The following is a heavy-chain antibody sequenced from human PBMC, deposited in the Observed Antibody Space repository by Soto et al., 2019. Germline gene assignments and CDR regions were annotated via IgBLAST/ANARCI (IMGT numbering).Heavy chain of an antibody. D-gene: IGHD5-12*01. CDR2: INPNSGGT. Sequence: GASVKVSCKASGYTFTGYYMHWVRQAPGQGLEWMGWINPNSGGTNYAQKFQGWVTMTRDTSISTAYMELSRLRSDDTAVYYCARERIIVATQNYYYYGMDVWGQGTTVTVSS. CDR3: ARERIIVATQNYYYYGMDV. CDR1: GYTFTGYY. J-gene: IGHJ6*02. V-gene: IGHV1-2*04.